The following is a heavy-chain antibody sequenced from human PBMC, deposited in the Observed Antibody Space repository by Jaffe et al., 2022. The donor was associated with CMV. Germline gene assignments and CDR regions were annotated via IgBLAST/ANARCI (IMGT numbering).Heavy chain of an antibody. D-gene: IGHD6-19*01. CDR2: IKQDGSEK. CDR1: GFTFSSYW. V-gene: IGHV3-7*03. CDR3: AREPVAGIPYFDY. J-gene: IGHJ4*02. Sequence: EVQLVESGGGLVQPGGSLRLSCAASGFTFSSYWMSWVRQAPGKGLEWVANIKQDGSEKYYVDSVKGRFTISRDNAKNSLYLQMNSLRAEDTAVYYCAREPVAGIPYFDYWGQGTLVTVSS.